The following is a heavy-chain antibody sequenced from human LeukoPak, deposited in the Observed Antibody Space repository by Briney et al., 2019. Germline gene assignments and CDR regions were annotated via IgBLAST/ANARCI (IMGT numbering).Heavy chain of an antibody. CDR1: GGSISSSTYY. J-gene: IGHJ6*02. CDR2: IYYSGST. Sequence: SETLSLTRTVSGGSISSSTYYWGWIRQPPGKGLEWIGGIYYSGSTYYNPSLKSRVTTFVDTSKNHFSLKLSSVTAADTAVYYCARQGLWGRTSTTTYYYYGMDVWGQGTTVTVSS. CDR3: ARQGLWGRTSTTTYYYYGMDV. D-gene: IGHD4-11*01. V-gene: IGHV4-39*01.